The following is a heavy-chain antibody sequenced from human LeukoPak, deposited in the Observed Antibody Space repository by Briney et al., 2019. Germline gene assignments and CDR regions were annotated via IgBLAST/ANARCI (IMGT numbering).Heavy chain of an antibody. CDR1: GFSFGGKW. V-gene: IGHV3-74*01. CDR3: ARDFYTDEYHSNGDDFDY. CDR2: ISPDGSVI. Sequence: GESLKISCAASGFSFGGKWTHWVRQTPGKGLVWVSRISPDGSVISYADSVKGRFTISRDNAKNTLYLQLNSLTAEDTAVYYCARDFYTDEYHSNGDDFDYWGQGSLVTVSS. D-gene: IGHD3-22*01. J-gene: IGHJ4*02.